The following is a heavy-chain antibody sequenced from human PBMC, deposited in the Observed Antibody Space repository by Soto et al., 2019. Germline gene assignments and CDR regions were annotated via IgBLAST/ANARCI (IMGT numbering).Heavy chain of an antibody. CDR2: IYYSGTT. CDR3: ARREIQGPIDY. V-gene: IGHV4-28*01. D-gene: IGHD1-26*01. CDR1: GYSISSSNW. Sequence: QVQLQESDPGLVKPSDTLSLTCAVSGYSISSSNWWGWIRQPPGKGLEWIGYIYYSGTTYYNPSLKRRVTMSVDTSKNQFFLKLTSVTAVDTAVYYCARREIQGPIDYWGQGTLVTVSS. J-gene: IGHJ4*02.